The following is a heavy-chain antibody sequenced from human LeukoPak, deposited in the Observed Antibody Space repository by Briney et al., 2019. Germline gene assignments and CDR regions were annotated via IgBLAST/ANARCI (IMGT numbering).Heavy chain of an antibody. CDR1: GFTFSSYS. J-gene: IGHJ4*02. V-gene: IGHV3-48*04. Sequence: GGSLRLSCAASGFTFSSYSMNWVRQAPGKGLEWVSYISSSSSTIYYADSVKGRFTISRDNAKNSLYLQMNSLRAEDTAVYYCARDLHQQLVLGLDWGQGTLVTVSS. CDR2: ISSSSSTI. CDR3: ARDLHQQLVLGLD. D-gene: IGHD6-13*01.